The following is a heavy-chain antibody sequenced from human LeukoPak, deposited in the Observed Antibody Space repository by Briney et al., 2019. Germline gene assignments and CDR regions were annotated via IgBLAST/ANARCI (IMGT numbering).Heavy chain of an antibody. CDR3: ARRIAAAGTSQFVGYFDY. CDR1: GYTFTSYY. J-gene: IGHJ4*02. CDR2: INPSGGGT. V-gene: IGHV1-46*01. D-gene: IGHD6-13*01. Sequence: GASVKVSCKASGYTFTSYYMHWVRQAPGQGLEWMGIINPSGGGTNYAQKFQGRVTMTRDTSTGTVYMELSSLRSEDTAVYYCARRIAAAGTSQFVGYFDYWGQGTLVTVSS.